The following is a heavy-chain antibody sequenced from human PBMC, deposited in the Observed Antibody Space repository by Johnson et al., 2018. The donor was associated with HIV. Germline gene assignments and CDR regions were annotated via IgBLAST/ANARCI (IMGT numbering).Heavy chain of an antibody. CDR1: GFTFDDYA. V-gene: IGHV3-9*01. J-gene: IGHJ3*02. Sequence: VQLVESGGGLVQPGRSLRLSCAASGFTFDDYAMHWVRQAPGKGLEWVSGISWNSGSIGYADSVKGRFTISRDNAKNSLYLQMNSLRPEDTAVYYCAKDRNWGRLFDGFDIWGRGTMVTVSS. CDR2: ISWNSGSI. CDR3: AKDRNWGRLFDGFDI. D-gene: IGHD7-27*01.